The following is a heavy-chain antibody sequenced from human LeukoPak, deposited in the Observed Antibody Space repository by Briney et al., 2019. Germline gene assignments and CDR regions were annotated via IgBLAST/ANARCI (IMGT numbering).Heavy chain of an antibody. CDR3: ARSGGGSPLDFDY. V-gene: IGHV4-4*07. Sequence: SETLSLTCTVSGGSISSYCWSWIRQPAGKGLEWIGRMYTSGSTNYNPSLKSRVTISVDKSKNQFSLKLSSVTAADTAVYYCARSGGGSPLDFDYWGQGTLVTVSS. CDR1: GGSISSYC. CDR2: MYTSGST. J-gene: IGHJ4*02. D-gene: IGHD3-16*01.